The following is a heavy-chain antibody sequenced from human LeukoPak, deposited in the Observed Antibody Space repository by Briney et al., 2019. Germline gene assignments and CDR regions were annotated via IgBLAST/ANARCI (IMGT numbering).Heavy chain of an antibody. CDR1: GGSISSYY. D-gene: IGHD3-16*01. CDR2: MYDSGSTRST. Sequence: KPSETLSLTCTVSGGSISSYYWSWIRQPPGRGLEWIGYMYDSGSTRSTNYNPSLKSRVTLSVDTSKNHFSLKLTSVTAADTAVYYCARVGGVPLGAFDIWGQETLVIASS. V-gene: IGHV4-59*01. CDR3: ARVGGVPLGAFDI. J-gene: IGHJ3*02.